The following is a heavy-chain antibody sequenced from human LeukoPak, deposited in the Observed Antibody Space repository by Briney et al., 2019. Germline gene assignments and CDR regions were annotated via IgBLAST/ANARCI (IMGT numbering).Heavy chain of an antibody. Sequence: GGSLRLSCAASGFTFSSYSMHWVRQAPGEGLEYVSAITTNGDKTYYRNSVRGRFTTSRDNSKNTLYLQIGSQRSEDMAVNYCARGGATTLFDYWGQGTLVTVSS. V-gene: IGHV3-64*01. CDR3: ARGGATTLFDY. D-gene: IGHD1-26*01. CDR1: GFTFSSYS. J-gene: IGHJ4*02. CDR2: ITTNGDKT.